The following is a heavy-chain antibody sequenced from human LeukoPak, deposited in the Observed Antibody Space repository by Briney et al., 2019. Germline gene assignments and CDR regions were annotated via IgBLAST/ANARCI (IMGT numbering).Heavy chain of an antibody. J-gene: IGHJ6*03. D-gene: IGHD6-19*01. Sequence: GGSLRLSCAASGFTFSNYWMSWVRQAPGKGLEWVAHIKQDGSEKYYVDSVKGRFTISRDNAKNSLFLQMNSLRAEDTAVYYCAREASDWNYYYYLDVWGKGTTVTISS. CDR3: AREASDWNYYYYLDV. V-gene: IGHV3-7*01. CDR2: IKQDGSEK. CDR1: GFTFSNYW.